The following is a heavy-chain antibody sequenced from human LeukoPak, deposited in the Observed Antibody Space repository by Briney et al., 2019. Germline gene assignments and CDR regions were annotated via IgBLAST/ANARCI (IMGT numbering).Heavy chain of an antibody. D-gene: IGHD3-16*02. CDR2: IYTSGST. Sequence: PSETLSLTCTVSGGSISSYYWSWIRQPPGKGLEWIGYIYTSGSTNYNPSLKSRVTMSVDTSKNQFSLKLSSVTAADTAVYYCAREMITFGGVISWFDPWGQGTLVTVSS. CDR1: GGSISSYY. CDR3: AREMITFGGVISWFDP. J-gene: IGHJ5*02. V-gene: IGHV4-4*09.